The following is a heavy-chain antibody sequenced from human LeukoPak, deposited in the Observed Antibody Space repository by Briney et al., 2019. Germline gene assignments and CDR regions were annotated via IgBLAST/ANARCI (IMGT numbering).Heavy chain of an antibody. J-gene: IGHJ4*02. Sequence: GESLKISCKGSGYSFTSYWIGWVRQMPGKGLEWMGIIYPGDSDTRYSPSFQGQVTISADKSISTAYLQWSSLKASDTAMYYCARRSCSSTSCYTGVDYWGQGTLVTVSS. CDR1: GYSFTSYW. CDR2: IYPGDSDT. V-gene: IGHV5-51*01. CDR3: ARRSCSSTSCYTGVDY. D-gene: IGHD2-2*02.